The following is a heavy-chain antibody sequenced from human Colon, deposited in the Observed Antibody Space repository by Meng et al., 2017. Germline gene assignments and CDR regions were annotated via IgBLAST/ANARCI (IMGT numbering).Heavy chain of an antibody. CDR1: GGSVSNASYY. Sequence: QLRAAGPGLGRPSETLSLTCKVSGGSVSNASYYWSWIRQPPGKGLEWIGLIHYSGSRNYNPSLKSRVTMSVDTSKNQVSLRLTSVTAADTAVYYCARFYGSGTFEVHDYWGQGTLVTVSS. V-gene: IGHV4-61*01. J-gene: IGHJ4*02. D-gene: IGHD3-10*01. CDR3: ARFYGSGTFEVHDY. CDR2: IHYSGSR.